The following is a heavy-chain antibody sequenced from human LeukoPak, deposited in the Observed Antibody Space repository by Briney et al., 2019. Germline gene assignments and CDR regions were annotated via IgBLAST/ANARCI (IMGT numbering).Heavy chain of an antibody. CDR2: IKEDGSEK. Sequence: GGSLRLSCAASGFTFRDYWMSWVRQAPGKGLEWVANIKEDGSEKHYVDSVKGRFTISRDNANNSLYLQMNDLRVEDTAVYYCARDSGPLFDPWGHGTLVTVSS. J-gene: IGHJ5*02. CDR1: GFTFRDYW. CDR3: ARDSGPLFDP. D-gene: IGHD7-27*01. V-gene: IGHV3-7*01.